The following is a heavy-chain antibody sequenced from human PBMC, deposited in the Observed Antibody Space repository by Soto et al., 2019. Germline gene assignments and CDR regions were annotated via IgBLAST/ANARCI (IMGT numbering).Heavy chain of an antibody. J-gene: IGHJ3*02. CDR2: MSHSGGT. CDR3: ARVERGTATTVVDAFDI. V-gene: IGHV4-34*01. CDR1: GGSVNSGNYY. Sequence: QVQLQQWGAGLLKPSETLSLTCAVFGGSVNSGNYYWSWIRQPPGKGLEWIGEMSHSGGTHFNPSLKSRVTISGDTAKNPFSMTRSSVTAADTALYYCARVERGTATTVVDAFDIWGPGTMVTVSS. D-gene: IGHD1-1*01.